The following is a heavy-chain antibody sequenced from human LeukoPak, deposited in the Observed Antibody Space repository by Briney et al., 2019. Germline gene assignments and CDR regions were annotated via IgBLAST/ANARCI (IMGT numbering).Heavy chain of an antibody. D-gene: IGHD6-13*01. J-gene: IGHJ4*02. V-gene: IGHV6-1*01. Sequence: SQTLSLTCAISGDSVSSESAAWNWIRQSPSRGLEWLGRTYYRSRWFKAYPVSVQGRITINPDTSKNQFSLQLNSVTPEDTAVYYCAREGSSSWYYFDYWGQGTLVTVSS. CDR3: AREGSSSWYYFDY. CDR2: TYYRSRWFK. CDR1: GDSVSSESAA.